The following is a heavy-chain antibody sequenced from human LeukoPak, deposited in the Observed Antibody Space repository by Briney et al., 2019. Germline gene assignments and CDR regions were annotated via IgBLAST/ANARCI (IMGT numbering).Heavy chain of an antibody. CDR1: GYTFTSYG. Sequence: ASVKVSCKASGYTFTSYGISWVRQAPGQGREWMGWISAYNGNTNYAQKLQGRVTMTTDTSTSTAYTELRSLRSDDTAVYYCARAYDYVWGMDVWGKGTTVTVSS. V-gene: IGHV1-18*01. CDR2: ISAYNGNT. CDR3: ARAYDYVWGMDV. J-gene: IGHJ6*04. D-gene: IGHD3-16*01.